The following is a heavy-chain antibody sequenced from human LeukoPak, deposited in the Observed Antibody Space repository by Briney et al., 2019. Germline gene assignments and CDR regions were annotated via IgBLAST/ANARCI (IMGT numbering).Heavy chain of an antibody. V-gene: IGHV3-23*01. CDR2: ICGSGSST. Sequence: GGALRLSCVASGVTFSSYAMSWVRQARGKGREWVSAICGSGSSTYYTDSVKGRFTISRDNPKNTLYLQMNSLRAEDTAVYYCASDRNYCSSTSCYEGAFDYWGQGTLVTVSS. CDR1: GVTFSSYA. CDR3: ASDRNYCSSTSCYEGAFDY. J-gene: IGHJ4*02. D-gene: IGHD2-2*01.